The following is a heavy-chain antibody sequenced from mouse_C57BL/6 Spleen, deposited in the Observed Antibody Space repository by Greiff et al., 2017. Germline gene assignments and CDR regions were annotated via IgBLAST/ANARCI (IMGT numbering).Heavy chain of an antibody. J-gene: IGHJ4*01. CDR3: ARRNDGCIYAMDY. CDR1: GYTFTSYW. V-gene: IGHV1-64*01. CDR2: IHPNSGST. Sequence: QVQLQQPGAELVKPGASVKLSCKASGYTFTSYWMHWVKQRPGQGLEWIGMIHPNSGSTNYNEKFKSKATLTVDKSSSTAYLQLSSLTSEDSAVYYCARRNDGCIYAMDYWGQGTSVTVSS. D-gene: IGHD2-3*01.